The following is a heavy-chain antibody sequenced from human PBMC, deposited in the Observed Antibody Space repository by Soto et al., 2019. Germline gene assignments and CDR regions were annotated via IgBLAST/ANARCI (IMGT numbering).Heavy chain of an antibody. Sequence: EVQLVETGGGLIQPGGSLRLSCAASGFTVSSNYMSWVRQAPGKGLEWVSVIYSGGSTYYADSVKGRFTISRDNSKNTLYRQMNRLRAEDTAVYYCASDPGIAAAGTADLDYYYGMDVWGQGTTVTVSS. CDR3: ASDPGIAAAGTADLDYYYGMDV. D-gene: IGHD6-13*01. CDR2: IYSGGST. V-gene: IGHV3-53*02. J-gene: IGHJ6*02. CDR1: GFTVSSNY.